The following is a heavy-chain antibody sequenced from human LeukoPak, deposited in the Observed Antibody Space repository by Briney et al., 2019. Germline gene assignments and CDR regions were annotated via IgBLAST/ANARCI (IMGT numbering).Heavy chain of an antibody. V-gene: IGHV4-39*01. CDR3: VRHPRITIFGVVIVGGGGPDY. CDR2: IYYSGST. Sequence: PSETLSLTCTVSGGSISSSSYYWGWIRQPPGKGLEWIGSIYYSGSTYYNPSLKSRVTISVDTSKNQFSLKLSSVTAADTAVYYCVRHPRITIFGVVIVGGGGPDYWGQGTLVTVSS. CDR1: GGSISSSSYY. J-gene: IGHJ4*02. D-gene: IGHD3-3*01.